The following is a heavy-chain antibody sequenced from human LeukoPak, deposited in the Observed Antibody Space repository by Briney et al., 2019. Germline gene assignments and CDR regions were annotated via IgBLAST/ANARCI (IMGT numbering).Heavy chain of an antibody. CDR3: AKGAVVPAAIDY. D-gene: IGHD2-2*02. CDR1: RLTFSSYA. Sequence: GGSLRLSCAASRLTFSSYAMHWVRQAPGKGLEWVSGISWNSGSIGYADSVKGRFTISRDNAKNSLYLQMNSLRAEDTALYYCAKGAVVPAAIDYWGQGTLVTVSS. CDR2: ISWNSGSI. V-gene: IGHV3-9*01. J-gene: IGHJ4*02.